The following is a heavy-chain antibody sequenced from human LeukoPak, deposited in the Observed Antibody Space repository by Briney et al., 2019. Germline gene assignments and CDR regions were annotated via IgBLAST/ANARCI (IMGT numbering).Heavy chain of an antibody. Sequence: ASVKVSCKASGYTFTSYGISWVRQAPGQGLEWMGWISAYNGNTNYAQKLQGRVTMTTDTSTSTAYMELRSLRSEDTAVYYCARGPHIPHYYGSGSYYGPYYYYMDVWGKGTTVTISS. J-gene: IGHJ6*03. V-gene: IGHV1-18*01. CDR2: ISAYNGNT. D-gene: IGHD3-10*01. CDR3: ARGPHIPHYYGSGSYYGPYYYYMDV. CDR1: GYTFTSYG.